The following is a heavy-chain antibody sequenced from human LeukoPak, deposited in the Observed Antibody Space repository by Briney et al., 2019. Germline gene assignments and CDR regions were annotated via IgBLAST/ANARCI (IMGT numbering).Heavy chain of an antibody. Sequence: PPETPSLTRAVYLGSFTVHYGSWIREPPGKGLEWIGEFNHRGRTNYHPSLKSRVTISGDTSKNQFSLKLSSVTAADTAVYYCVGYYYGSGSYHNYPNFDYWGQGTLVTVSS. J-gene: IGHJ4*02. D-gene: IGHD3-10*01. CDR1: LGSFTVHY. V-gene: IGHV4-34*01. CDR2: FNHRGRT. CDR3: VGYYYGSGSYHNYPNFDY.